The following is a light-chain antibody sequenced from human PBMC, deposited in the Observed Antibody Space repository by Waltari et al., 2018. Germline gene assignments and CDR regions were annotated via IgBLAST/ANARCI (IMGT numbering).Light chain of an antibody. Sequence: DIQMTQSPSTLSASVEGRVTITCRASQSISSWLAWYQQKPGKAPRLLIYKASSLESGVPSRFSGSGSGTEFTLTISSLEPDDFAMYYCQQYNSYPLTFGGGTKVEIK. CDR1: QSISSW. CDR3: QQYNSYPLT. CDR2: KAS. J-gene: IGKJ4*02. V-gene: IGKV1-5*03.